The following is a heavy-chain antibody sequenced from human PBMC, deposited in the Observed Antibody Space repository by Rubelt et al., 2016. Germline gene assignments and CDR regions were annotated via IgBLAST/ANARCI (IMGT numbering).Heavy chain of an antibody. V-gene: IGHV1-3*01. CDR2: INAGHGNK. D-gene: IGHD2-8*01. CDR3: ARAQRIRLLMVYAPTFDY. J-gene: IGHJ4*02. Sequence: QVQLVQSGAEVKKPGASVKVSCKASGYTFTSYAMHWVRKAPGQRLAGMGWINAGHGNKTYSQKFQGRVTITRDTSASKAYMELSSLRSEDTAVYYCARAQRIRLLMVYAPTFDYWGQGTLVTVSS. CDR1: GYTFTSYA.